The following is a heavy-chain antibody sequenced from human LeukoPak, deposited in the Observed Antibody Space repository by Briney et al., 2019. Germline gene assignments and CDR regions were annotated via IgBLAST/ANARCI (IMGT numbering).Heavy chain of an antibody. CDR3: AREGRIAALGY. CDR2: ISSSSSYI. CDR1: GFTFSSYA. Sequence: GGSLRLSCAASGFTFSSYAMNWVRQAPGKGLEWVSSISSSSSYIYYADSVKGRFTISRDNAKNSLYLQMNSLRAEDTAVYYCAREGRIAALGYWGQGTLVTVSS. J-gene: IGHJ4*02. D-gene: IGHD6-6*01. V-gene: IGHV3-21*01.